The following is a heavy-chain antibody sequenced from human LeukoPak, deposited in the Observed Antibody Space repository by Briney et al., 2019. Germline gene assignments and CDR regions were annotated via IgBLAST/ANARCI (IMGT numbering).Heavy chain of an antibody. D-gene: IGHD1-26*01. V-gene: IGHV4-59*01. CDR1: GGSISSYY. J-gene: IGHJ3*02. Sequence: SETLSLTCTVSGGSISSYYWSWIRQPPGKGLEWIGYIYYSASTNYNPSLKSRVTISVDTSKNQFSLKLSSVTAADTAVYYCARERIVGAKDAFDIWGQGTMVTVSS. CDR2: IYYSAST. CDR3: ARERIVGAKDAFDI.